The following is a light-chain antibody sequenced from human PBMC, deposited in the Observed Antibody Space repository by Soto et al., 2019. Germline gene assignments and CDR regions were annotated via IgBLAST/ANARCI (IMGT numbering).Light chain of an antibody. CDR3: QQYSSHST. CDR1: QSISSW. Sequence: DIQITQSPSTLSASVGERLTITCRASQSISSWLAWYQQKPGKAPKLLIYKASSLESGVPSRFSGSGSGTEFTLTISSLQPDDFATYYCQQYSSHSTFGQGTKVDIK. CDR2: KAS. V-gene: IGKV1-5*03. J-gene: IGKJ1*01.